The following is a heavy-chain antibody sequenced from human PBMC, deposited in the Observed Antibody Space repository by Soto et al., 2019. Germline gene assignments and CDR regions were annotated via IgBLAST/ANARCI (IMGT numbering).Heavy chain of an antibody. CDR1: GYTLTELS. Sequence: GASVKVSCKVSGYTLTELSMHWVRQAPGKGLEWMGGFDPEDGETIYAQKFQGRVTMTEDTSTDTAYMELSSLRSEDTAVYYCATGPWNYYGMDVWGQGTTVTVSS. D-gene: IGHD1-1*01. CDR2: FDPEDGET. CDR3: ATGPWNYYGMDV. J-gene: IGHJ6*02. V-gene: IGHV1-24*01.